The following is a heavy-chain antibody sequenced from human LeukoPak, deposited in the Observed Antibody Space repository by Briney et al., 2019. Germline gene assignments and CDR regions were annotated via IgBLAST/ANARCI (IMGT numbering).Heavy chain of an antibody. CDR3: ARTFADYDILTGYRQSGFDY. J-gene: IGHJ4*02. V-gene: IGHV4-39*01. CDR2: IYYSGST. Sequence: SETLSLTCTVSGGSISSSSYYWGWIRQPPGKGLEWIGSIYYSGSTYYNPSLRSRVTISVDTSKNQLSLKLSSVTAADTAVYYCARTFADYDILTGYRQSGFDYWGQGTLVTVSS. CDR1: GGSISSSSYY. D-gene: IGHD3-9*01.